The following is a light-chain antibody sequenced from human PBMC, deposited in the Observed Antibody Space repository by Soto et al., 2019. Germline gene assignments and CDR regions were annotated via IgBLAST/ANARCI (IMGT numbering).Light chain of an antibody. CDR2: DAS. CDR3: QQYGSSPPLN. J-gene: IGKJ4*01. V-gene: IGKV1-5*01. CDR1: QSISSR. Sequence: DIQMTQSPSTLSESVGYRVTITCRASQSISSRLAWYQQKPGKAPQVLIFDASSLESGVPSRFSGSGSGTEFTLTISRLEPEDFAVYYCQQYGSSPPLNFGGGTKVDIK.